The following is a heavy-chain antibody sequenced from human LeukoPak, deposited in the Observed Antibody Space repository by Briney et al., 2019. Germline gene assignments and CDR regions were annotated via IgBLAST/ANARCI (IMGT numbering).Heavy chain of an antibody. CDR2: INPSGGST. J-gene: IGHJ5*02. CDR1: GYTFTSYY. CDR3: ARDRVDILTGSKGNNWFDP. V-gene: IGHV1-46*01. D-gene: IGHD3-9*01. Sequence: GASVKVSCKASGYTFTSYYMHWVRQAPGQGLEWMGIINPSGGSTSYAQKFQGRDTMTRDMSTSTAYMELSSLRSEDTAVYYCARDRVDILTGSKGNNWFDPWGQGTLVTVSS.